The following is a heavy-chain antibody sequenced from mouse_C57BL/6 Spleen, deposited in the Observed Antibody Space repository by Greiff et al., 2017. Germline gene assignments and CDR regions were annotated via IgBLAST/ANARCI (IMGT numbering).Heavy chain of an antibody. D-gene: IGHD1-1*02. Sequence: EVQGVESEAGLVQPGSFMKLSCTASGSTFTDYYMAWVRQVPGKGLEWVANINHDGSSTYYLDSFKSRFIISRDNAKNILYLQMSSLTSEDTATYYCARDPGGYYWYFDVWGTGTTVTVSS. CDR2: INHDGSST. CDR1: GSTFTDYY. V-gene: IGHV5-16*01. CDR3: ARDPGGYYWYFDV. J-gene: IGHJ1*03.